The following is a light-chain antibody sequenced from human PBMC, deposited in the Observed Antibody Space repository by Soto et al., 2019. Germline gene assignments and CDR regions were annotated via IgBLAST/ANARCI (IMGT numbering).Light chain of an antibody. CDR1: QSINTY. V-gene: IGKV1-39*01. Sequence: DIQMTPSPSSLSASVGDRVTITCRASQSINTYLNWYQQKPGKAPKLLIYAASSLQSGVPSRFSGSGSGTDFTLTIGSLQPEDFATYYCQESYSHSRTFGPGTKVDI. CDR3: QESYSHSRT. J-gene: IGKJ3*01. CDR2: AAS.